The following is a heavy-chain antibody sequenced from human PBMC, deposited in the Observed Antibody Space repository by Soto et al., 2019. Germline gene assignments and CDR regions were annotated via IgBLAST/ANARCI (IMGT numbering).Heavy chain of an antibody. Sequence: KTSETLSLTCTVSGGSISSYYWSWIRQPPGKGLEWIGYIYYSGSTNYNPSLKSRVTISVDTSKNQFSLKLSSVTAADTAVYYCARDIRRYGLNCFDTWGQGTLVTVSS. CDR3: ARDIRRYGLNCFDT. V-gene: IGHV4-59*01. D-gene: IGHD5-18*01. CDR1: GGSISSYY. J-gene: IGHJ5*02. CDR2: IYYSGST.